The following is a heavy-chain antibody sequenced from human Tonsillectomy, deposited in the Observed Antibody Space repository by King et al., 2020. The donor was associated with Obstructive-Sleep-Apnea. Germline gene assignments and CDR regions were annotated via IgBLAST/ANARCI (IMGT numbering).Heavy chain of an antibody. CDR2: IYYSGSS. V-gene: IGHV4-30-4*01. CDR3: ARASWSKISHDY. Sequence: HVQLQESGPGLVKPSQTLSLTCTVSGGSISSGDYYWSWIRQPPGKGLEWIGYIYYSGSSYYNPSLKSRVTISVDTSKNQFSLKLSSLTAADTAVYYCARASWSKISHDYWGQGTLVTVSS. J-gene: IGHJ4*02. CDR1: GGSISSGDYY. D-gene: IGHD2-15*01.